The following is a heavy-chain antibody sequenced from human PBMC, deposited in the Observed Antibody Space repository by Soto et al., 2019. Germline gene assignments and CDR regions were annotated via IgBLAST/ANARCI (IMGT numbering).Heavy chain of an antibody. D-gene: IGHD2-2*01. V-gene: IGHV1-46*01. Sequence: ASVKVSCKASGYTFTNYYMHWVRQAPGQGLEWMGIIYPSGGSTRNAQKFQGRVTMTRDTSTSTVYMELSSLRSEDTAVYYCARDFAGPMDYWGPGPLVTVSS. CDR2: IYPSGGST. J-gene: IGHJ4*02. CDR1: GYTFTNYY. CDR3: ARDFAGPMDY.